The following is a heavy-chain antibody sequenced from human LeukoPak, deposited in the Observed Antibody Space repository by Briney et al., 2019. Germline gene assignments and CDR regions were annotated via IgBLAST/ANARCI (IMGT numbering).Heavy chain of an antibody. V-gene: IGHV1-2*02. D-gene: IGHD1-20*01. Sequence: GASVKVSCKASGYTFTGYYMHWVRQAPGQGLEWMGWINPNSGGTNYAQKFQGRVTMTRDTSISTAYMELSRLRSDDTAVYYCARPTNWNQRAFDIWGQGTMVTVSS. CDR2: INPNSGGT. J-gene: IGHJ3*02. CDR1: GYTFTGYY. CDR3: ARPTNWNQRAFDI.